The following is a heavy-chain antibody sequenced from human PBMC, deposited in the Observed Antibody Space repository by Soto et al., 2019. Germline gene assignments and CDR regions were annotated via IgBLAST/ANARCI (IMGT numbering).Heavy chain of an antibody. J-gene: IGHJ3*02. CDR3: ATYAYYYGSGWRLGRTWGAFDI. CDR2: FDPEDGET. D-gene: IGHD3-10*01. V-gene: IGHV1-24*01. CDR1: GYTLTELS. Sequence: ASVKVSCKVSGYTLTELSMHWVRQAPGKGLEWMGGFDPEDGETIYAQKFQGRVTMTEDTSTDTAYMELSSLRSEDTAVYYCATYAYYYGSGWRLGRTWGAFDIWGQGTMVTVSS.